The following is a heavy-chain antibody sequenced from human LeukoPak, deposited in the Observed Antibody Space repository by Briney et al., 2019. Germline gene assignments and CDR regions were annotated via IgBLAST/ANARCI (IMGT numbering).Heavy chain of an antibody. V-gene: IGHV3-48*03. Sequence: TEGSLRLSCAASGFTFSSYEMNWVRQAPGKGLEWVSYISSSGSTIYYADSVKGRFTISRDNAKNSLYLQMNSLRAEDTAVYYCARDLGAHYSSTYWGQGTLVPVSS. D-gene: IGHD6-19*01. CDR3: ARDLGAHYSSTY. CDR1: GFTFSSYE. CDR2: ISSSGSTI. J-gene: IGHJ4*02.